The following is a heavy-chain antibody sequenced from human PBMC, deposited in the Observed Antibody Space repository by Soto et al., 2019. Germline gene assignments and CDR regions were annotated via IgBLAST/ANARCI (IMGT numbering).Heavy chain of an antibody. CDR2: TYYSGST. V-gene: IGHV4-31*03. CDR1: GGSISSGGYY. J-gene: IGHJ3*02. CDR3: ARVGKLELQGGAFDI. Sequence: PSETLSLTCTVSGGSISSGGYYWSWIRQHQGKGLEWIGYTYYSGSTYYNPSLKSRVTISVDTSKNQFSLKLSSVTAADTAVYYCARVGKLELQGGAFDIWGQGTMVTVSS. D-gene: IGHD1-7*01.